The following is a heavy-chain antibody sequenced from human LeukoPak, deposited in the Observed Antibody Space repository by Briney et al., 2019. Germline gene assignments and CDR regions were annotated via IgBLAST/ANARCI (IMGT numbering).Heavy chain of an antibody. CDR2: IYYSGST. V-gene: IGHV4-39*01. CDR1: GGSISSSSYY. CDR3: ARTYSSGWYYFDY. D-gene: IGHD6-19*01. J-gene: IGHJ4*02. Sequence: SETLSLTCTVSGGSISSSSYYWGWIRQPPGKGLEWIGSIYYSGSTYYNPSLKSRVTISVDTSKNQFSLKLSSVTAADTAVYYCARTYSSGWYYFDYWGQGTLVTVSS.